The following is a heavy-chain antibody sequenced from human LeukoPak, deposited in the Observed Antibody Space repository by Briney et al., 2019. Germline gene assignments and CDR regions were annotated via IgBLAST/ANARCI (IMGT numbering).Heavy chain of an antibody. D-gene: IGHD2-2*02. Sequence: SETLSLTCTVSGGSVSSGGYSWSWIRQPPGKGLEWIGYLFYTGNTYYNPSLKSRVLISVDTSKNQFSLKLTSVTAADTAVYYCARGTYTMTTDAFDIWGQGTMVTVSS. CDR2: LFYTGNT. CDR1: GGSVSSGGYS. CDR3: ARGTYTMTTDAFDI. J-gene: IGHJ3*02. V-gene: IGHV4-30-4*07.